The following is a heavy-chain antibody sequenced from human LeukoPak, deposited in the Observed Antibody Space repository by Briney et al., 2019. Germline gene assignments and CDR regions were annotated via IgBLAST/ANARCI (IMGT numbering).Heavy chain of an antibody. Sequence: PSETLSLTCSVSGGSISSGGYYWSWIRQHPGTGLERIGYSYYSGNTYYNPPLKSRVIISVDTSQNQFSLKLNSVTAADTAVYYCARGRAAAGIFYWFDPWGQGTLVTVSS. CDR3: ARGRAAAGIFYWFDP. CDR1: GGSISSGGYY. D-gene: IGHD6-13*01. V-gene: IGHV4-31*03. J-gene: IGHJ5*02. CDR2: SYYSGNT.